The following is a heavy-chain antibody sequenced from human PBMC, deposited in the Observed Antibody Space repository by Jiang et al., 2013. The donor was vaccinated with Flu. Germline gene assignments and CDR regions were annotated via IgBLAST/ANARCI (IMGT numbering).Heavy chain of an antibody. CDR3: ARGSYHRGHYYYYYGMDV. CDR2: IYYSGST. V-gene: IGHV4-59*01. J-gene: IGHJ6*04. Sequence: LLKPSETLSLTCTVSGGSISSYYWSWIRQPPGKGLEWIGYIYYSGSTNYNPSLKSRVTISVDTSKNQFSLKLSSVTAADTAVYYCARGSYHRGHYYYYYGMDVVGQRDHGSPSP. CDR1: GGSISSYY. D-gene: IGHD1-26*01.